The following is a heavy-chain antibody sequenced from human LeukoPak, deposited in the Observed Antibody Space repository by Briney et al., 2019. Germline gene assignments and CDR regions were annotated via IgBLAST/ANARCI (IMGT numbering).Heavy chain of an antibody. Sequence: PSETLSLTCTVSGGSISSSTYYGGWIRQSPGKGLEWIGSIFYSGNTYYNPSLKSRVTISIDTSKNQCSLKLSSVTAADTAVYYCARANGYGLLDYWGQGTLVTVSS. D-gene: IGHD5-18*01. CDR2: IFYSGNT. V-gene: IGHV4-39*07. CDR1: GGSISSSTYY. CDR3: ARANGYGLLDY. J-gene: IGHJ4*02.